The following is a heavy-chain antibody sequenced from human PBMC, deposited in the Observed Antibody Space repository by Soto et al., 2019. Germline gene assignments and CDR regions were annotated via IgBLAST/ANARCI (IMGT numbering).Heavy chain of an antibody. CDR2: INHSGST. V-gene: IGHV4-34*01. D-gene: IGHD2-2*01. CDR1: GGSFSGYY. CDR3: ARGRVVRWSSTSCPSTLDY. Sequence: QVQLQQWGAGLLKPSETLSLTCAVYGGSFSGYYWSWIRQPPGKGLEWIGEINHSGSTNYNPSLKSRVTISVETSKNQFSLKLSSVTAADTAVYYCARGRVVRWSSTSCPSTLDYWGQGTLVTVSS. J-gene: IGHJ4*02.